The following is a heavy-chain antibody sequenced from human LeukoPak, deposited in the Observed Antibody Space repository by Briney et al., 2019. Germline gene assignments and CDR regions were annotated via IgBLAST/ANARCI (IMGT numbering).Heavy chain of an antibody. CDR3: ARGDVYFDY. CDR2: ISYDGSNK. D-gene: IGHD2-21*02. V-gene: IGHV3-30*03. CDR1: GFTFSSYG. J-gene: IGHJ4*02. Sequence: PGGSLRLSCAASGFTFSSYGMHWVRQAPGKGLEWVAVISYDGSNKYYADSVKGRFTISRDNSKSTLYLQMNSLRAEDTAVYYCARGDVYFDYWGQGTLVTVSS.